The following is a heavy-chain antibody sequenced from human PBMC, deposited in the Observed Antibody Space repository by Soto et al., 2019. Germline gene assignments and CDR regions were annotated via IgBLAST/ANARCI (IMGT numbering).Heavy chain of an antibody. CDR2: IYYSGST. D-gene: IGHD6-13*01. CDR1: GGSISSYY. J-gene: IGHJ5*02. Sequence: QVQLQESGPGLVKPSETLSLTCTVSGGSISSYYWSWIRQPPGKGLEWIGYIYYSGSTNYNPSLKSRVTISVDTSKNQFSLKLSSVTAADTAVYYCAREYSRPSWFNPWGQGTLVTVSS. V-gene: IGHV4-59*01. CDR3: AREYSRPSWFNP.